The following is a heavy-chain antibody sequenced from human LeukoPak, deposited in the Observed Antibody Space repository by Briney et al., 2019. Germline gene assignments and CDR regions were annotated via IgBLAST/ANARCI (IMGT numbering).Heavy chain of an antibody. D-gene: IGHD4-11*01. CDR2: VHRSGTT. J-gene: IGHJ5*02. V-gene: IGHV4-4*07. Sequence: SETLSLTCTVSGASISSFSWSWILQPAEAGLEWIGRVHRSGTTDYNPSLKSRVTMSVDTSRNQFSLRLSSVTAADTAVYYCARDWTTTPGNWFDPWGQGTLVTVSS. CDR1: GASISSFS. CDR3: ARDWTTTPGNWFDP.